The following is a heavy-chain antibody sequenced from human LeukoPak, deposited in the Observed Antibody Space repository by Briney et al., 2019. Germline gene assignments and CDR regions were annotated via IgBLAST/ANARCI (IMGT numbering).Heavy chain of an antibody. D-gene: IGHD3-10*01. CDR1: GFTVSSNY. Sequence: GGSLRLSCAASGFTVSSNYMSWFRQAPGKGLEWVSVIYSGGSTYYADSVKGRFTISRDKSKNTLYLQMNSLRAEDTAVYYCESGSGSYRTPYYYMDVWGTGTTVTVSS. CDR2: IYSGGST. J-gene: IGHJ6*03. V-gene: IGHV3-53*01. CDR3: ESGSGSYRTPYYYMDV.